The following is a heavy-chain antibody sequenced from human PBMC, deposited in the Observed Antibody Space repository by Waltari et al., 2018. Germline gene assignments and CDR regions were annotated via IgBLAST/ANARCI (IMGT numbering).Heavy chain of an antibody. J-gene: IGHJ3*02. D-gene: IGHD1-7*01. CDR2: ISWNSGSI. Sequence: EVQLVESGGGLVQPGRSLRLSCAASGFTFDDYAMHWVRQAPGKGLEWVSGISWNSGSIGYADSVKGRFTISRDNAKNSLYLQMNSLRAEDTAVYYCARDRWVLELGAFDIWGQGTMVTVSS. CDR1: GFTFDDYA. V-gene: IGHV3-9*01. CDR3: ARDRWVLELGAFDI.